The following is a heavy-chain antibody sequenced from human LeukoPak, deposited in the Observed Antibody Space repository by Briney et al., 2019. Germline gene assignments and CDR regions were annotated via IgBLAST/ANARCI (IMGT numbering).Heavy chain of an antibody. Sequence: GALVKVSCKASRYTFINFVINWVRQAPGQGLEWMGWISGNNDNPNYGQKFQGRFTVTTDSSTNTAYMELRNLRFDDTAVYYCARDGTSTYDYWGQGTLVTVSS. D-gene: IGHD2-2*01. CDR1: RYTFINFV. CDR3: ARDGTSTYDY. J-gene: IGHJ4*02. V-gene: IGHV1-18*01. CDR2: ISGNNDNP.